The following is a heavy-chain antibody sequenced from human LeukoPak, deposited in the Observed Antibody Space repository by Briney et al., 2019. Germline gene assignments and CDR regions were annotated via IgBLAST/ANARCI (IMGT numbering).Heavy chain of an antibody. CDR3: AIPPDYYDSTRFDP. J-gene: IGHJ5*02. Sequence: GGSLRLSCAASGFTFSSYAMSCVRQAPGKGLEGCSDLSGSGGSTYYADSVKGRFTISRDNSKNTLYLQMNSLRAEDTAVYYCAIPPDYYDSTRFDPWGQGTLVTVSS. CDR1: GFTFSSYA. D-gene: IGHD3-22*01. CDR2: LSGSGGST. V-gene: IGHV3-23*01.